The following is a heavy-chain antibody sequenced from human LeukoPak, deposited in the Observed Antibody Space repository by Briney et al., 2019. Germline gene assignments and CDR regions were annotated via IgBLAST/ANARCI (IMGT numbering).Heavy chain of an antibody. V-gene: IGHV4-4*07. D-gene: IGHD4-23*01. CDR2: IFTSGIT. J-gene: IGHJ2*01. CDR1: GGSISIYY. CDR3: ARSFPDYGGNSHWYFDL. Sequence: PSETLSLTCTVSGGSISIYYWNWIRQPAGKGLEWIGRIFTSGITNYDPSLKSRVTMSVDTSKNQFSLNLSSVTAADTAVYYCARSFPDYGGNSHWYFDLWGRGTLVTVSS.